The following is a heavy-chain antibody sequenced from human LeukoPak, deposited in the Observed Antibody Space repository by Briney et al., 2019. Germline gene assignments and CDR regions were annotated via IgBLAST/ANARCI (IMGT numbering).Heavy chain of an antibody. J-gene: IGHJ4*02. V-gene: IGHV3-43*02. CDR2: ISGDGGST. CDR1: GFTLDDYA. Sequence: PGGSLSLSCAAPGFTLDDYAIPWVGQAPGKGLEWFSLISGDGGSTYYAASVEGRFTIPRDNSKNSLYLLMNSLRTEDTALYYCAKGTLSAAGTQSFDYWGQGTLVTVSS. D-gene: IGHD6-13*01. CDR3: AKGTLSAAGTQSFDY.